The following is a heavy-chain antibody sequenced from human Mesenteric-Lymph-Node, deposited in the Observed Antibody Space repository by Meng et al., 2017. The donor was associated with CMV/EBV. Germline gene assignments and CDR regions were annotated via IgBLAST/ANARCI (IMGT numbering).Heavy chain of an antibody. CDR1: GFTFTRDW. V-gene: IGHV3-7*01. CDR2: IKQDGSEK. Sequence: GESLKISCAASGFTFTRDWMSWVRQAPGKGLEWVANIKQDGSEKYYVDSVKGRFTISRDNAKNSLYLQMNSLRAEDTAVYYCARSQTYYDFWSGPNPIYYYYGMDVWGQGTTVTVSS. J-gene: IGHJ6*02. D-gene: IGHD3-3*01. CDR3: ARSQTYYDFWSGPNPIYYYYGMDV.